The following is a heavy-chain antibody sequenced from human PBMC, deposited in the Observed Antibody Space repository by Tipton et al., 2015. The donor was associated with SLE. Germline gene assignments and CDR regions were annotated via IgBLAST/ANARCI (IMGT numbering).Heavy chain of an antibody. CDR2: IYYSGST. D-gene: IGHD6-19*01. V-gene: IGHV4-59*08. CDR3: ARLGYSSATYGMDV. CDR1: GGSISSYY. J-gene: IGHJ6*02. Sequence: TLSLTCTVSGGSISSYYWSWIRQPPGEGLEWIGYIYYSGSTNYNPSLKSRVTISVDTSKNQFSLKLSSVTAADTAVYYCARLGYSSATYGMDVWGQGTTVTVSS.